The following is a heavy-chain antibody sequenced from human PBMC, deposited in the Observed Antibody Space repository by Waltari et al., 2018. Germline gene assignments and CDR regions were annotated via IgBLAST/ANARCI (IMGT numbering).Heavy chain of an antibody. J-gene: IGHJ2*01. CDR1: GFSFGRYW. D-gene: IGHD4-4*01. Sequence: EAQLVESGGDFVQPGGSRRLSCAASGFSFGRYWMHWVRQVPGKGLVWVSRIDSDGWTKIYADSVKGRFTISRDNAKNTVYLQMNSLRAEDMAIYYCARVASNWHFDLWGRGTLVTV. CDR2: IDSDGWTK. CDR3: ARVASNWHFDL. V-gene: IGHV3-74*01.